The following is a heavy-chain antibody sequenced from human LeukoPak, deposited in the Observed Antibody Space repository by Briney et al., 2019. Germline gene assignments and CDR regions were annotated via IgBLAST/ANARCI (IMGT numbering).Heavy chain of an antibody. V-gene: IGHV3-15*01. CDR2: IKSKTDGGTT. CDR3: TTDSPYKVAGY. J-gene: IGHJ4*02. Sequence: GGSLRLSCAASGFIFTNYFKSWVRQAPGKGLEWVGRIKSKTDGGTTDYAAPVKGRFTISRDDSKNTLYLQMNSLKTEDTAVYYCTTDSPYKVAGYWGQGTLVTVSS. CDR1: GFIFTNYF. D-gene: IGHD6-19*01.